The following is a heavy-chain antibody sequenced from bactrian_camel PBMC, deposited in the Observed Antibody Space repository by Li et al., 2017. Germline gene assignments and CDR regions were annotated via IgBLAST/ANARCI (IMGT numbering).Heavy chain of an antibody. D-gene: IGHD1*01. CDR3: ASSQALAACDNPLAYPY. CDR1: RTQSSGAASKYC. V-gene: IGHV3S53*01. J-gene: IGHJ4*01. Sequence: VQAGGSLRLSCTEFRTQSSGAASKYCMAWFRQAPGKERERVAAIDSDGTTAYADSVKGRFTVSLDNAKNTVYLQMNSLKPEDTAMYYCASSQALAACDNPLAYPYRGRGTQVTVS. CDR2: IDSDGTT.